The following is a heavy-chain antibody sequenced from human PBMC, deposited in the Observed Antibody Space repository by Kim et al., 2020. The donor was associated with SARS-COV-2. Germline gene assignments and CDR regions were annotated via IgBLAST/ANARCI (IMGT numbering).Heavy chain of an antibody. Sequence: GGSLRLSCAASGFTFSSYAMSWVRQAPGKGLEWVSAISGSGGSTYYADSVKGRFTISRDNSKNTLYLQMNSLRAEDTAVYYCAKSMVRGSGSYYHPFDYWGQGTLVTVSS. CDR3: AKSMVRGSGSYYHPFDY. CDR1: GFTFSSYA. D-gene: IGHD3-10*01. V-gene: IGHV3-23*01. CDR2: ISGSGGST. J-gene: IGHJ4*02.